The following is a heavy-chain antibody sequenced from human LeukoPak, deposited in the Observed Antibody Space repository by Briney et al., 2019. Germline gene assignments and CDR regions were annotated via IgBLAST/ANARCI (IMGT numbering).Heavy chain of an antibody. CDR3: ARGGGDYFYDSSGYYVI. CDR2: IIPILGIA. V-gene: IGHV1-69*04. D-gene: IGHD3-22*01. J-gene: IGHJ4*02. CDR1: GGTFSSYA. Sequence: ASVKVSCKASGGTFSSYAISWVRQAPGQGLEWMGRIIPILGIANYAQKFQGRVTITADKSTSTAYMELSSLRSEDTAVYYCARGGGDYFYDSSGYYVIWGQGTLVTDSS.